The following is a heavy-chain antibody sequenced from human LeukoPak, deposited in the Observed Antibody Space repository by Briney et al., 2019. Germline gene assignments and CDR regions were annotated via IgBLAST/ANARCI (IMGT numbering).Heavy chain of an antibody. D-gene: IGHD2-8*01. CDR1: GFTFSSYA. CDR2: ISGSGGST. J-gene: IGHJ3*02. CDR3: AKAGIVLMVYDAFDI. Sequence: PGGSLRLSCAASGFTFSSYAMSWVRQAPGKGLEWVSAISGSGGSTYYANSVKGRFAISRDNSKNTLYLQMNSLRAEDTAVYYCAKAGIVLMVYDAFDIRGQGTMVTVSS. V-gene: IGHV3-23*01.